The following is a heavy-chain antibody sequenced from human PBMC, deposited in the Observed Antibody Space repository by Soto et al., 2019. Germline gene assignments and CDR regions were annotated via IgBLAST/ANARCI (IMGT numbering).Heavy chain of an antibody. CDR1: GYTFTSYG. V-gene: IGHV1-18*01. J-gene: IGHJ4*02. CDR2: ISARNGDT. CDR3: ARGRYGDY. D-gene: IGHD1-1*01. Sequence: QVHLVQSGAEVKKPGASVKVSCKGSGYTFTSYGITWVRQAPGQGLAWMGWISARNGDTDYAQKHQGRVTVTRDPSTSTAYMVLRSLRSDDPAVYYCARGRYGDYWGQGALVTVSS.